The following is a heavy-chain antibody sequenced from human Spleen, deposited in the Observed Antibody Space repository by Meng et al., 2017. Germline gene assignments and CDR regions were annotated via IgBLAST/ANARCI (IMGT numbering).Heavy chain of an antibody. CDR2: ISGSGGST. CDR3: AKDRSLYGDYYFAY. J-gene: IGHJ4*02. CDR1: GFTFSSYA. Sequence: GESLKISCAASGFTFSSYAMSWVRQAPGKGLEWVSAISGSGGSTYYADSVKGRFTISRDNSKNTLYLQMNSLRAEDTAVYYCAKDRSLYGDYYFAYWGQGTLVTVSS. V-gene: IGHV3-23*01. D-gene: IGHD4-17*01.